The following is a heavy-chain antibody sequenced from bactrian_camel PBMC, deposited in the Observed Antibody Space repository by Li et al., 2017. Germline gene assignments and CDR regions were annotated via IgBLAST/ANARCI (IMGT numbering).Heavy chain of an antibody. V-gene: IGHV3S53*01. Sequence: HVQLVESGGDSVQAGGSLRLSCAASAYCWCLGWFRQPPGKEREGVAVITRGGTTSYADSVKGRFTISRENAKNTVYLQMNSLKPEDTAMYYCTAGLRGNACTVVAGPDGDIVNWGQGTQVTVS. CDR1: AYCWC. D-gene: IGHD6*01. CDR2: ITRGGTT. CDR3: TAGLRGNACTVVAGPDGDIVN. J-gene: IGHJ4*01.